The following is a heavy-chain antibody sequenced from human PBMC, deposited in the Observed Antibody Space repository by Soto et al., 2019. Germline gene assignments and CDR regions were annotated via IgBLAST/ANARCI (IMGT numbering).Heavy chain of an antibody. V-gene: IGHV4-34*01. CDR1: GGSFSGYY. D-gene: IGHD5-12*01. J-gene: IGHJ4*02. Sequence: QVQLQQWGAGLLKPSETLSLTCAVYGGSFSGYYWSWIRQPPGKGLEWIGEINHSGSTNYNPSLNSRVTISVDTSKNQFSLKLSSVTAADTAVYYCARGGWLRSYYFDYWGQGTLVTVSS. CDR2: INHSGST. CDR3: ARGGWLRSYYFDY.